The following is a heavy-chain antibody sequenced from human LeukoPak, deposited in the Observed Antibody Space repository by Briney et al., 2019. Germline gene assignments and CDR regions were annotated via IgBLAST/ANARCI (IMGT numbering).Heavy chain of an antibody. CDR2: ISYTGST. CDR3: ARDGVHQGGYYFYYMDV. V-gene: IGHV4-59*11. J-gene: IGHJ6*03. D-gene: IGHD2-8*01. CDR1: GGSISSHY. Sequence: SETLSLTCTVSGGSISSHYWGWIRQPPGKGLEWIGYISYTGSTAYNPSLKSRVTISVDTSKNQFSLKLSSVTAADTAVYSCARDGVHQGGYYFYYMDVWGKGTTVTVSS.